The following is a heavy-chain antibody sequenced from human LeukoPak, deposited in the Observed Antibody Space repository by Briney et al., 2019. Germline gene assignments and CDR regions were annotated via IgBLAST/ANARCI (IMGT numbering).Heavy chain of an antibody. Sequence: SETLSLTFAVYGGSFSGNNWNWIRQPPGRGLEWIGEINHGGSTYSNPSLKSRVSISVDTSKNQLSLKLSSVTSAERAVYYRARRDRPREIPPLIRKKNAFDIWGEGAMVTVSS. CDR3: ARRDRPREIPPLIRKKNAFDI. CDR1: GGSFSGNN. J-gene: IGHJ3*02. CDR2: INHGGST. V-gene: IGHV4-34*01. D-gene: IGHD2-2*02.